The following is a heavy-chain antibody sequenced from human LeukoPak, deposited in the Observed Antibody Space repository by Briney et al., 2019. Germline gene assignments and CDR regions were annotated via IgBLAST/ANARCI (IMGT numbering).Heavy chain of an antibody. D-gene: IGHD1-26*01. J-gene: IGHJ6*02. V-gene: IGHV3-15*07. CDR1: GISFSNAW. Sequence: GGSLRLSCVVSGISFSNAWMNWVRQTPDKGLEWVGLIKSNVNGGTTDYAAPVKGRFTISRDDSKNTLYLQMNSLRAEDTAVYYCAKDWEDRYYYYYGMDVWGQGTTVTVSS. CDR2: IKSNVNGGTT. CDR3: AKDWEDRYYYYYGMDV.